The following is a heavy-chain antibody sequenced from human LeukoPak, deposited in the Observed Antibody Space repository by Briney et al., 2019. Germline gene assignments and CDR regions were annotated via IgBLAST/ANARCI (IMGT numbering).Heavy chain of an antibody. CDR2: INWNGGST. V-gene: IGHV3-20*01. D-gene: IGHD3-10*01. CDR3: ARVGDSAYYYVDV. CDR1: GFTFEDYG. Sequence: PGRSLSLSCAASGFTFEDYGMSGVPHAPGRGLECVSGINWNGGSTGYADSVKGRFTISRDNAKNSLYLQMNNLRTEDTALYHCARVGDSAYYYVDVWGKGTTVTVSS. J-gene: IGHJ6*03.